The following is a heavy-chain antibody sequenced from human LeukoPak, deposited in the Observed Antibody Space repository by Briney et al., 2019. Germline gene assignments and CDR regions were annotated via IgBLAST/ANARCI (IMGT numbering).Heavy chain of an antibody. CDR1: GFTFSSYE. J-gene: IGHJ4*02. Sequence: GGSLRLSCAASGFTFSSYEMNWVRQAPGKGLEWVSYISSGGSTIYHADSVKGRFTISRDNAKNSLYLQMNSLRAEDTAVYYCARLWEGDYWGQGTLVTVYS. CDR3: ARLWEGDY. V-gene: IGHV3-48*03. D-gene: IGHD1-26*01. CDR2: ISSGGSTI.